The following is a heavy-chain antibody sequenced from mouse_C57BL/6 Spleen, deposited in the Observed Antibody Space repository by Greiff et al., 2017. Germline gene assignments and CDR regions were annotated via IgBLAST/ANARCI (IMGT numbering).Heavy chain of an antibody. V-gene: IGHV1-53*01. J-gene: IGHJ1*03. D-gene: IGHD1-1*01. CDR2: INPSNGGT. CDR3: ARSLYYYGGSYWYFDV. CDR1: GYTFTSYW. Sequence: QVQLQQSGTELVKPGASVKLSCKASGYTFTSYWMHWVKQRPGQGLEWIGNINPSNGGTNYNEKFKSKATLTVDKSSSTAYMQLSSLTSEDSAVYYCARSLYYYGGSYWYFDVWGTGTTVTVSS.